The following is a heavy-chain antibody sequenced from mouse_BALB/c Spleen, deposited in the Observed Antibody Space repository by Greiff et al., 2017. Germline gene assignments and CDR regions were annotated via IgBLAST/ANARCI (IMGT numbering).Heavy chain of an antibody. D-gene: IGHD2-2*01. CDR2: INPSTGYT. J-gene: IGHJ2*01. Sequence: QVQLQQSGAELAKPGASVKMSCKASGYTFTSYWMHWVKQRPGQGLEWIGYINPSTGYTEYNQKFKDKATLTADKSSSTAYMQLSSLTSEDSAVYYCARKHYGYDYWGQGTTLTVSS. CDR3: ARKHYGYDY. CDR1: GYTFTSYW. V-gene: IGHV1-7*01.